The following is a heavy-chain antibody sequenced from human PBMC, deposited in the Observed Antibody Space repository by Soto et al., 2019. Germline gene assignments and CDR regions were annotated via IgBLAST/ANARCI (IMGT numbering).Heavy chain of an antibody. V-gene: IGHV3-23*01. D-gene: IGHD6-19*01. J-gene: IGHJ4*02. Sequence: EVQLLESGGGLVQPGGSLRLSCAASGFTFSKYDMSWVRQAPGKGLEWVSAISGSGTTTYSADSVRGRFTISRDNSNNTLYLQMNSPSPEDTALYHCVNFFVETGRSIGWAWCLDSWGQGNLVPVSS. CDR3: VNFFVETGRSIGWAWCLDS. CDR2: ISGSGTTT. CDR1: GFTFSKYD.